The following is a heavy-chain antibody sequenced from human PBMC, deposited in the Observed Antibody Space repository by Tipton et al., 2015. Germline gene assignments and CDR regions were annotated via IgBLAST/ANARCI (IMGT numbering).Heavy chain of an antibody. J-gene: IGHJ6*02. CDR2: IKTTTDGETT. Sequence: GSLRLSCAVSAVTFSNAWMTWVRQAPGKGLEWVGRIKTTTDGETTDYADPVKGRFTISRDDSTNTLNLQMNSLKSEDTAVYFCSIQGAITMVRGVTSFHDMEVWGQGTTVIVSS. CDR3: SIQGAITMVRGVTSFHDMEV. V-gene: IGHV3-15*07. D-gene: IGHD3-10*01. CDR1: AVTFSNAW.